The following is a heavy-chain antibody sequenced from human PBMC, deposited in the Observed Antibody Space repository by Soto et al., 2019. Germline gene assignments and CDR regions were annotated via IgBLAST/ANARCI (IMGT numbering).Heavy chain of an antibody. CDR2: IYYSGST. CDR1: GGSISSYY. Sequence: SETQSLTCTVSGGSISSYYWSWIRQPPGKGLEWIGYIYYSGSTNYNPSLKSRVTISVDTSKNQFSLKLSSVTAADTAVYYCARVSAAARVLRYFGPYYYYGMDVWGQGTTVTVSS. J-gene: IGHJ6*02. D-gene: IGHD3-9*01. CDR3: ARVSAAARVLRYFGPYYYYGMDV. V-gene: IGHV4-59*01.